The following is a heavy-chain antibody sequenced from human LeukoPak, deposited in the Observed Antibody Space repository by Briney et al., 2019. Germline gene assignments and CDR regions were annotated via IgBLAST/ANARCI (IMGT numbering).Heavy chain of an antibody. Sequence: GGSLRLSCAASGFTFSSYAMSWVRQAPGKGLEWVSSISSSSSYIYYADSVKGRFTISRDNAKNSLYLQMNSLRAEDTAVYYCARGSEWSSGVSDYWGQGTLVTVSS. D-gene: IGHD3-3*01. CDR1: GFTFSSYA. J-gene: IGHJ4*02. CDR3: ARGSEWSSGVSDY. V-gene: IGHV3-21*01. CDR2: ISSSSSYI.